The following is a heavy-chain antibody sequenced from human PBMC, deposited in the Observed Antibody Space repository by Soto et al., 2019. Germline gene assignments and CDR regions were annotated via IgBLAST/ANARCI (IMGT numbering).Heavy chain of an antibody. CDR2: INPSGGST. CDR1: GYTFTSYY. J-gene: IGHJ3*02. CDR3: ARESGIAVAGGAFDI. Sequence: ASVKVSCKASGYTFTSYYMHWVRQAPGQGLEWMGIINPSGGSTSYAQKFQGRVTMTRDTSTSTVYMELSSLRSEDTAVYYCARESGIAVAGGAFDIWGQGTMVTV. V-gene: IGHV1-46*03. D-gene: IGHD6-19*01.